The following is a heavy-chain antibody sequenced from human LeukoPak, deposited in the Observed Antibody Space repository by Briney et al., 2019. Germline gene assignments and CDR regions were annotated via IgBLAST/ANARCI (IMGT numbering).Heavy chain of an antibody. V-gene: IGHV3-30*02. J-gene: IGHJ4*02. CDR1: GFTLSGYD. CDR3: AKASAIDY. CDR2: IRYDGSNK. Sequence: GGSLRLSCAASGFTLSGYDMHWVRQAPGKGLEWVAFIRYDGSNKYYTDPVKGRFTISRDNSKNTLYLQMNSLRPEDTAVYYCAKASAIDYWGQGTLVTVSS.